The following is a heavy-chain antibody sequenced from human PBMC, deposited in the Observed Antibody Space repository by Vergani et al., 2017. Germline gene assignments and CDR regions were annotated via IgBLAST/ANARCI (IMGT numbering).Heavy chain of an antibody. V-gene: IGHV3-30-3*01. Sequence: QVQLVESGGGVVQPGRSLRLSCAASGFTFSSYAMHWVRQAPGKGLEWVAVISYDGSNKYYADSVKGRFTISRDNSKNTLYLQMNSLRAEDTAVYYCARGRGWELLRWPLDYWGQGTLVTVSS. CDR3: ARGRGWELLRWPLDY. CDR2: ISYDGSNK. CDR1: GFTFSSYA. D-gene: IGHD1-26*01. J-gene: IGHJ4*02.